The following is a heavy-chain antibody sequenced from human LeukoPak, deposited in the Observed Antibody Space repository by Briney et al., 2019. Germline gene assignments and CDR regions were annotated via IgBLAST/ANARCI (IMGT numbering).Heavy chain of an antibody. Sequence: GGSLRLSCAASGFTFSSYSMNWVRQAPGKGLEWVSYISSSSSTIYYADSVKGRFTISRDNAKNSLYLQMNSLRAEDTAVYYCARGRYFDWLLDWGQGTLVTVSS. CDR2: ISSSSSTI. J-gene: IGHJ4*02. D-gene: IGHD3-9*01. CDR3: ARGRYFDWLLD. CDR1: GFTFSSYS. V-gene: IGHV3-48*04.